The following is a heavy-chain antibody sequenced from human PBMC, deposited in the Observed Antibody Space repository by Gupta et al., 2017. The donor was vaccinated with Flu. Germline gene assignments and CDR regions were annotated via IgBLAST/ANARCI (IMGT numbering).Heavy chain of an antibody. V-gene: IGHV4-34*01. J-gene: IGHJ6*02. Sequence: QVQLQQWGAGLLKPSETLSLTCAVYGGSFSGYYWSWIRQPPGKGLEWIGEINHSGSTNYNPSLKSRVTISVDTSKNQFSLKLSSVTAADTAVYYCARGRFVVPAASPPESPQKDYYYGMDVWGQGTTVTVSS. CDR1: GGSFSGYY. CDR3: ARGRFVVPAASPPESPQKDYYYGMDV. CDR2: INHSGST. D-gene: IGHD2-2*01.